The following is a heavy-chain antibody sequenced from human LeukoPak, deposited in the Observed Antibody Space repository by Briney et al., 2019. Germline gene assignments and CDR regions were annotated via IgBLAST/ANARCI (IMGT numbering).Heavy chain of an antibody. CDR3: ARDFPIDYYYDSSGSTAGFDY. CDR1: GYTFTSYG. V-gene: IGHV1-18*01. D-gene: IGHD3-22*01. J-gene: IGHJ4*02. CDR2: ISAYNGNT. Sequence: ASVKVSCKASGYTFTSYGISWVRQAPGQGLEWMGWISAYNGNTNYAQKLQGRVTMTTDTSTSTAYMELRSLRSDDTAVYYCARDFPIDYYYDSSGSTAGFDYWGPGTLVTVSS.